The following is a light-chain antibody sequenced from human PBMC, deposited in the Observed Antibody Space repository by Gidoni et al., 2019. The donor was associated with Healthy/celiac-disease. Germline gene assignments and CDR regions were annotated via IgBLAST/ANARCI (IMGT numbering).Light chain of an antibody. CDR2: AAS. J-gene: IGKJ4*01. V-gene: IGKV1-39*01. Sequence: DIHMTPPPSSLSASVGDRVTITCRASQSISSYLNWYQQKPGKAPKLLIYAASSLQSGVPSRFSGSGSGTDFTLTISSLQPEDFATYYCQQSYSTPLTFGGGTKVEIK. CDR3: QQSYSTPLT. CDR1: QSISSY.